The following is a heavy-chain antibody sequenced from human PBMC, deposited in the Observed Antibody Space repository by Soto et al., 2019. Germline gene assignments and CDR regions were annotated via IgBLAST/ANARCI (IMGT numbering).Heavy chain of an antibody. CDR2: INHSGST. Sequence: SETLSLTCAVYGGSFSGYYWSWIRQPPGKGLEWIGEINHSGSTNYNPSLKSRVTISVDTSKIQFSLKLSSVTAADTALYYCAREIWYYDFWSGPPYYYMDAWGKGTTVTVSS. CDR1: GGSFSGYY. D-gene: IGHD3-3*01. CDR3: AREIWYYDFWSGPPYYYMDA. J-gene: IGHJ6*03. V-gene: IGHV4-34*01.